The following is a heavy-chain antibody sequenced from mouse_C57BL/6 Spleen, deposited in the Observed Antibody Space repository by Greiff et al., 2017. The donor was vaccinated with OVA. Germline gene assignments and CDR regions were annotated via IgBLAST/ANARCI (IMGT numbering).Heavy chain of an antibody. Sequence: DVQLVESGGGLVQPGGSLKLSCAASGFTFSDYYMYWVRQTPEKRLEWVAYISNGGGSTYYPDTVKGRFTISRDNAKNTLYLQMSRLKSEDTAMYYCARRTVVAGMDYWGQGTSVTVSS. V-gene: IGHV5-12*01. CDR1: GFTFSDYY. J-gene: IGHJ4*01. CDR3: ARRTVVAGMDY. D-gene: IGHD1-1*01. CDR2: ISNGGGST.